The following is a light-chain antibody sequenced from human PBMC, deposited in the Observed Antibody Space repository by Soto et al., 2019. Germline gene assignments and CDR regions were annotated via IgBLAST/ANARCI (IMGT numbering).Light chain of an antibody. CDR2: GAS. V-gene: IGKV3-20*01. CDR3: QQYVVGSLLS. Sequence: EIVMTQSPATLSVSPGERATLSCRAIQSVISFNLAWYQQKSGQAPRLLIYGASRRATGIPDRFSASGSGTDFTLTISRLEPEDFALYYCQQYVVGSLLSFGRGTRLEIK. CDR1: QSVISFN. J-gene: IGKJ5*01.